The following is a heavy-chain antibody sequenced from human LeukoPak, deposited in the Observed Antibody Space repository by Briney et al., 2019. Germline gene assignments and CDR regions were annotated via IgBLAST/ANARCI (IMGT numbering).Heavy chain of an antibody. CDR1: GFTFNSYA. J-gene: IGHJ4*02. CDR2: ISASGAST. Sequence: PGGSLRLSCAVSGFTFNSYAMNWVRQAPGKGLEWVSTISASGASTFYADSVKGRFTISRDNSKNTVSLQVNSLRVEDTAIYYCAKTYRDYFDSWGLGTLVTVSS. D-gene: IGHD5-18*01. CDR3: AKTYRDYFDS. V-gene: IGHV3-23*01.